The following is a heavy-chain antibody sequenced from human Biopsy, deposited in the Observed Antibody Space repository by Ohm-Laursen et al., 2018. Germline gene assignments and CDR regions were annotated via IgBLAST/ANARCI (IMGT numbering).Heavy chain of an antibody. Sequence: TQTLTLTCSFSGFSLRSSGVGVGWLRQSAGKALEWLALLYWGEDKRYNPSLKSRLTITGDPSKKQVVLTMTNVDPVDTGTYYCAQGVFRTSDGSGSYNRFDYWGQGILVTVSS. J-gene: IGHJ4*02. CDR1: GFSLRSSGVG. CDR2: LYWGEDK. V-gene: IGHV2-5*02. D-gene: IGHD3-3*01. CDR3: AQGVFRTSDGSGSYNRFDY.